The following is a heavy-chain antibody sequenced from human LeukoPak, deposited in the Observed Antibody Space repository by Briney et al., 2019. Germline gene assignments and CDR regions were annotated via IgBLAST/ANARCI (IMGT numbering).Heavy chain of an antibody. V-gene: IGHV1-18*04. CDR2: ISAYNGNT. J-gene: IGHJ4*02. CDR1: GYTFTSYS. CDR3: ARSYSSSWYGTYYFDY. Sequence: ASVKVSCKASGYTFTSYSISWVRQAPGQGLEWMGWISAYNGNTNYAQKLQGRVTMTTDTSTSTAYMELRSLRSDDTAVYYCARSYSSSWYGTYYFDYWGQGTLVTVSS. D-gene: IGHD6-13*01.